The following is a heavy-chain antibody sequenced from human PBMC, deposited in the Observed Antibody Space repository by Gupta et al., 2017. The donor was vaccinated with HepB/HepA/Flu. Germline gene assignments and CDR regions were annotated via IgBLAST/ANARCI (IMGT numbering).Heavy chain of an antibody. CDR3: ARTPFRRFDY. J-gene: IGHJ4*02. CDR1: GGSFGGYY. Sequence: QVQLQQWGAGLLKPSETLSLTCAVYGGSFGGYYWSWIRQPQGKGLEWIGEINHSGRPNYNPSLKSRVTISVDTSKNQFSLKLSSVTAADTAVYYCARTPFRRFDYLGQGTLVTVSS. V-gene: IGHV4-34*01. CDR2: INHSGRP. D-gene: IGHD1-14*01.